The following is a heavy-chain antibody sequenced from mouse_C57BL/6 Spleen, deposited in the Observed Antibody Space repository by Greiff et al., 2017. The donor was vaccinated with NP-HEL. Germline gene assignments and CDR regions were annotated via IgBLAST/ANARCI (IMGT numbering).Heavy chain of an antibody. CDR2: IDPNSGGT. CDR1: GYTFTSYW. V-gene: IGHV1-72*01. Sequence: QVQLKQPGAELVKPGASVKLSCKASGYTFTSYWMHWVKQRPGRGLEWIGRIDPNSGGTKYNEKFKSKATLTVDKPSSTAYMQLSSLTSEDSAVYYCARRGNIYYDYDYAMDYWGQGTSVTVSS. D-gene: IGHD2-4*01. J-gene: IGHJ4*01. CDR3: ARRGNIYYDYDYAMDY.